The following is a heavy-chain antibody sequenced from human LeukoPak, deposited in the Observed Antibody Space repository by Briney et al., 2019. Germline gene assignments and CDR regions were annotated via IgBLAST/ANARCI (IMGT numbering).Heavy chain of an antibody. V-gene: IGHV4-39*07. CDR2: IYYSGST. CDR3: ARVYDILNGYSHFDY. CDR1: GGSISSSSYY. Sequence: SETLSLTCTVSGGSISSSSYYWGWIRQPPGKGLEWIGSIYYSGSTYYNPSLKSRVTISVDTSKNQFSLKLSSVTAADTAVYYCARVYDILNGYSHFDYWGQGTLVTVSS. J-gene: IGHJ4*02. D-gene: IGHD3-9*01.